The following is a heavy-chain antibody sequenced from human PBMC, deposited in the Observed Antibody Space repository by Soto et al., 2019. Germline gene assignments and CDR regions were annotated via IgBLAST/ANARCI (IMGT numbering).Heavy chain of an antibody. CDR3: RTQWLD. CDR2: IKKKADGGTT. V-gene: IGHV3-15*01. J-gene: IGHJ4*02. Sequence: EVQLVESGGGLVKPGGSLRLSCAASGFIFSNAWMSWVRQAPGKGLEWVGLIKKKADGGTTDYAAPLKGRFTISRDDSKNTLYLQMSSRKTEDTAVYYCRTQWLDWGQGTLVTVSS. CDR1: GFIFSNAW. D-gene: IGHD6-19*01.